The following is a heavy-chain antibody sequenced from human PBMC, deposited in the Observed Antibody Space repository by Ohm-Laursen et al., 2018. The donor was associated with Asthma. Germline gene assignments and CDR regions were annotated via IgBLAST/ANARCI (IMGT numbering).Heavy chain of an antibody. V-gene: IGHV1-3*01. J-gene: IGHJ4*02. CDR3: ARVRWLQTGYYFDY. D-gene: IGHD5-24*01. CDR2: INAGNGNT. Sequence: ASVKVSCKASGYTFTSYAMHWVRQAPGQRLEWMGWINAGNGNTKYSQKFQGRVTITRDTSASTAYMELSSLRSEDTAVYYCARVRWLQTGYYFDYWGQGTLVTVSS. CDR1: GYTFTSYA.